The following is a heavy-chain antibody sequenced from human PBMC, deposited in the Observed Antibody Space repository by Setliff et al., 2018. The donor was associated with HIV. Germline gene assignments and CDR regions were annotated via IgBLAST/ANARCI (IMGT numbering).Heavy chain of an antibody. Sequence: LSLTCTVFGGSISSHYWSWIRQPPGKGLEWIGSIYYSGSTNYKPSLKSRVTISVDTSKNQFSLKLRSVTAADTAVYFCARDPSGWYRGNYFDYWGQGTLVTVSS. J-gene: IGHJ4*02. CDR3: ARDPSGWYRGNYFDY. V-gene: IGHV4-59*11. D-gene: IGHD6-19*01. CDR1: GGSISSHY. CDR2: IYYSGST.